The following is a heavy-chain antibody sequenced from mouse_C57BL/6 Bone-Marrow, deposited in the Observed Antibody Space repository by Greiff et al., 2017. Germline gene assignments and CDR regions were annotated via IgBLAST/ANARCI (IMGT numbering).Heavy chain of an antibody. J-gene: IGHJ3*01. CDR3: ARGNPAWFAY. V-gene: IGHV1-9*01. CDR1: GYTFTGYW. D-gene: IGHD2-1*01. Sequence: VQLQQSGAELMKPGASVKLSCKATGYTFTGYWLEWVKQRPGHGLEWIGEILPGSGSTTYNEKFKGKATFTADTSSNTAYMQLSSLTTEDSAIYYCARGNPAWFAYWGQGTLVTVSA. CDR2: ILPGSGST.